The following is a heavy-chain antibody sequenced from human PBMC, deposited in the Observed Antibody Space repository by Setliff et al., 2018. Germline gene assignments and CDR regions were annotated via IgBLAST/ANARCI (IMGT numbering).Heavy chain of an antibody. CDR3: ARQPEGGYYDSSGYYGMAPYYFDC. D-gene: IGHD3-22*01. CDR2: IYHSGST. J-gene: IGHJ4*02. CDR1: GYSISSGYY. Sequence: KASETLSLTCAVSGYSISSGYYWGWIRQPPGKGLEWIGSIYHSGSTYYNPSLKSRVTISVDTSKNQFSLKLSSVTAADTAVYYCARQPEGGYYDSSGYYGMAPYYFDCWGQGTLVTVSS. V-gene: IGHV4-38-2*01.